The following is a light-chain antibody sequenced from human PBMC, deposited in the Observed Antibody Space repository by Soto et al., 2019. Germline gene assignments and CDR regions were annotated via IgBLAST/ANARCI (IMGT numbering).Light chain of an antibody. CDR3: QQYGSPIT. Sequence: EIVLTQSPGTLSLSPGERATLSCRASQSVSSSYLAWYQQKPGQAPRLLIYGASSRATGIPDRFSGSGSGTDVTLTISRLEPEDFAVYYCQQYGSPITFGPGTKVDIK. J-gene: IGKJ3*01. CDR1: QSVSSSY. V-gene: IGKV3-20*01. CDR2: GAS.